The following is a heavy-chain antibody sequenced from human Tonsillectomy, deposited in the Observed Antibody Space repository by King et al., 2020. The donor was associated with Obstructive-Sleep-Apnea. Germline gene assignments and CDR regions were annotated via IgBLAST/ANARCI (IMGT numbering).Heavy chain of an antibody. CDR2: INHSGST. V-gene: IGHV4-34*01. CDR1: GGSFSDYY. J-gene: IGHJ5*02. D-gene: IGHD6-13*01. CDR3: ARGSGAAAVNWFDP. Sequence: VQLQQWGAGLLRPSETLSLTCAVLGGSFSDYYWSWIRQPPGKGLEWIGAINHSGSTNYNPSLKSRVTISVDTSKNQFSLKLSSVTAADTAVYYCARGSGAAAVNWFDPWGQGTLVIVSS.